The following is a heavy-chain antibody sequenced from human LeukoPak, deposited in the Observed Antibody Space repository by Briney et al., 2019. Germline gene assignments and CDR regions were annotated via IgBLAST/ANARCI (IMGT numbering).Heavy chain of an antibody. CDR1: GFTFRKYW. CDR3: ATHSEYKSDL. Sequence: GGSLRLSCAASGFTFRKYWMSWVREARGKGLEGVANIKEDGSREYYVDSVKGRFTISRDNAKNSLYLQMDNLSAQDTAFYYCATHSEYKSDLWGQGTLVTVSS. D-gene: IGHD1-1*01. V-gene: IGHV3-7*01. CDR2: IKEDGSRE. J-gene: IGHJ5*02.